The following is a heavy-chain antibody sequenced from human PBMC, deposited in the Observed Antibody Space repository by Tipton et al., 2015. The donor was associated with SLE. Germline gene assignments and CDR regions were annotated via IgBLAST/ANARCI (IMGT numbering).Heavy chain of an antibody. V-gene: IGHV4-4*07. CDR2: IHTSGST. J-gene: IGHJ5*02. CDR3: SRLARYDPGGYYTIGLDP. D-gene: IGHD3-22*01. CDR1: DGSITNYY. Sequence: TLSLTCTVSDGSITNYYWSWIRQPAGKGLEWIGRIHTSGSTNHNPSLTSRITMSIDTSKNQFSLRLTSVTAADTGVYFCSRLARYDPGGYYTIGLDPWGQGTRVTVSS.